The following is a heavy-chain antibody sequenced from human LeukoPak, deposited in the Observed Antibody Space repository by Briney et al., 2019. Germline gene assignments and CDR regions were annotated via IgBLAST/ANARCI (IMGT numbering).Heavy chain of an antibody. J-gene: IGHJ6*03. V-gene: IGHV1-18*01. D-gene: IGHD3-22*01. CDR3: ARVYYDSSGYRPPDYYYYMDV. CDR2: ISAYNGNT. Sequence: ASVKVSCKASGYTFTSYGISWVRQAPGQGLEWMGWISAYNGNTNYAQKLQGRVTMTTDTSTSTAYMELRSLRSDDTAVYYCARVYYDSSGYRPPDYYYYMDVWGKGTTVTVSS. CDR1: GYTFTSYG.